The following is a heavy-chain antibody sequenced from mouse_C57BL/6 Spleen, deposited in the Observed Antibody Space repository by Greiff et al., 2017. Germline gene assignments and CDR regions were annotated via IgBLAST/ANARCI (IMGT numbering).Heavy chain of an antibody. CDR2: ISSGSSTI. Sequence: EVQLQESGGGLVKPGGSLKLSCAASGFTFSDYGMHWVRQAPEKGLEWVAYISSGSSTIYYADTVKGRFTISRDNAKNTLFLQMTSLRSEDTAMYYCARQWYYGSSPYWYFDVWGTGTTVTVSS. CDR3: ARQWYYGSSPYWYFDV. D-gene: IGHD1-1*01. CDR1: GFTFSDYG. J-gene: IGHJ1*03. V-gene: IGHV5-17*01.